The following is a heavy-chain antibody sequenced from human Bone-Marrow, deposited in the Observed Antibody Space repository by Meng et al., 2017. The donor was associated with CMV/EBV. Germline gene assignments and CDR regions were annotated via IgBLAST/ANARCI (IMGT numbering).Heavy chain of an antibody. Sequence: ASVKDSCKASGYTFTGYYMDWVRQAPGQGLEWMGWINPNSGGTNYAQKFQGRVTMTRDTSISTAYMELSRLRSDDTAVYYCARVGIAARVSDYWGQGTLVTVSS. CDR2: INPNSGGT. CDR3: ARVGIAARVSDY. J-gene: IGHJ4*02. D-gene: IGHD6-6*01. V-gene: IGHV1-2*02. CDR1: GYTFTGYY.